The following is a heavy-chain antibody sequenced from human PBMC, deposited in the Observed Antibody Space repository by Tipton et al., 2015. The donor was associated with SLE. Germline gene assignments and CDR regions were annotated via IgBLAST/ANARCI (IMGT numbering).Heavy chain of an antibody. CDR3: AKDTQGYYGSGSYGGYGGFDY. J-gene: IGHJ4*01. Sequence: QLVQSGGGVVQPGGSLKLSCAASGFRFSDYVMHWVRQAPGKGLEWVAVIWYDGSNKYYADSVKGRFTISRDNSKNTLYLQMNSLRAEDTALYYCAKDTQGYYGSGSYGGYGGFDYWGHGTLVTVSS. CDR2: IWYDGSNK. CDR1: GFRFSDYV. V-gene: IGHV3-30*02. D-gene: IGHD3-10*01.